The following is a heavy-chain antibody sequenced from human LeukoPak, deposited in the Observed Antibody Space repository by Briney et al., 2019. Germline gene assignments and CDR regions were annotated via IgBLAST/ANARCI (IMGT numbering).Heavy chain of an antibody. CDR1: GYTFSTYD. CDR2: MNPNSGNT. CDR3: ARAIRYQLLSDY. D-gene: IGHD2-2*01. V-gene: IGHV1-8*03. Sequence: ASVKVSCKTSGYTFSTYDINWVRQAAGQGLEWMGWMNPNSGNTGFAQKFQGRATNTRDTSITTAYLELSSLRSEDTAVYYCARAIRYQLLSDYWGQGTLVTVSS. J-gene: IGHJ4*02.